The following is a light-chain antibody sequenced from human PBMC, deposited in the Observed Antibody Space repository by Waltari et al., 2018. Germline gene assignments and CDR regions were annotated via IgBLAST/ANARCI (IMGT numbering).Light chain of an antibody. CDR2: RNN. V-gene: IGLV1-47*01. CDR1: SSNIGRNY. Sequence: QSVLTQSPSASGTPDQRVTISCSGSSSNIGRNYVYWYQQLPGTAPTLLIYRNNQRPSGVPDRFSGSKSGTSASLAISGLRSEDEADYHCAAWDDSLRGVVFGGGTKLTVL. CDR3: AAWDDSLRGVV. J-gene: IGLJ2*01.